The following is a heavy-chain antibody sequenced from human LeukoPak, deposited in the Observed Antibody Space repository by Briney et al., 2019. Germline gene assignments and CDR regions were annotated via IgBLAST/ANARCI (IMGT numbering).Heavy chain of an antibody. Sequence: PGGSLRLSCAASGFTVSSNYMSWVRQAPGKGLEWVSVIYSGGSTYYADSVKGRFTISRDNSKNTLYLQMNSLRAEDTAVYYCAKTRDWELTSYFDYWGQGTLVTVSS. J-gene: IGHJ4*02. V-gene: IGHV3-53*05. D-gene: IGHD1-26*01. CDR1: GFTVSSNY. CDR2: IYSGGST. CDR3: AKTRDWELTSYFDY.